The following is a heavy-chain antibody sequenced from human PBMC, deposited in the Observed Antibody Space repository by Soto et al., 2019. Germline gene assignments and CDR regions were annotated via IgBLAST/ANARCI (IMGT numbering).Heavy chain of an antibody. J-gene: IGHJ4*02. D-gene: IGHD1-20*01. CDR2: VSFDGSNK. Sequence: GGSLRLSCAASGFTFSTHAMHWVRQASGKGLECVAIVSFDGSNKYYADSVKGRFTISRDNSKNTLYLQMSGLTPEDTAVYYCARDQTGITTTGGGRIDHWGQGTLVTV. CDR1: GFTFSTHA. CDR3: ARDQTGITTTGGGRIDH. V-gene: IGHV3-30-3*01.